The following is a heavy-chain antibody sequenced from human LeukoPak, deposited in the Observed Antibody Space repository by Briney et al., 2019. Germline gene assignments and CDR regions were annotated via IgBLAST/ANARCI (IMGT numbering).Heavy chain of an antibody. CDR1: GGSISSYY. V-gene: IGHV4-59*01. D-gene: IGHD3-10*01. Sequence: SETLSLTCTVSGGSISSYYWSWLRQPPGKGLEWIGYIYYSGSTNYNPSLQSRVTISVDTTQNQFSMKLRSVTAADTAVYYCVGFILEPQYGSGSYRTSDAFDIWGQGTMVTVSS. CDR2: IYYSGST. J-gene: IGHJ3*02. CDR3: VGFILEPQYGSGSYRTSDAFDI.